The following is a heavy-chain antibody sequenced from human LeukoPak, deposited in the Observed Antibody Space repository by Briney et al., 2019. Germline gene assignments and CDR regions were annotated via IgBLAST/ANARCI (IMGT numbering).Heavy chain of an antibody. D-gene: IGHD3-10*01. CDR3: ARELLWFGELLWRRMVDY. CDR1: GFTFSRYA. J-gene: IGHJ4*02. CDR2: ISYGGSNK. Sequence: GGSLRLSCAASGFTFSRYAMHWVRQAPGKGLEWVAVISYGGSNKYYADSVKGRSTISRDNSKNTLYLQMNSLRGEDTAVYYCARELLWFGELLWRRMVDYWGQGTLVTVSS. V-gene: IGHV3-30-3*01.